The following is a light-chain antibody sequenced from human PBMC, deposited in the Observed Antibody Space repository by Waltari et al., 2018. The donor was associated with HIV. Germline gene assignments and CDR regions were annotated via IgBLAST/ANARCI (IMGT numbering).Light chain of an antibody. J-gene: IGKJ2*01. CDR2: DTS. CDR3: QQRSNWRT. CDR1: QRVGTY. V-gene: IGKV3-11*01. Sequence: EIVLTQSPATLSLSPGERATLPCKASQRVGTYIAWYQQKVGQAPRLLIYDTSSRAPGIPARFSGSGSGTDFTLTISSLEPEDFAVYYCQQRSNWRTFGQGTKLEIK.